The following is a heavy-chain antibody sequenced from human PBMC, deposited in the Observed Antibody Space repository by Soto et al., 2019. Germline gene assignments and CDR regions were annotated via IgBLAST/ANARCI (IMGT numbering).Heavy chain of an antibody. D-gene: IGHD1-26*01. CDR2: ISYDGSNK. CDR3: AKDQRSGSYYYYGMDV. Sequence: GGSLRLSCAASGFTFSSYGMHWVRQAPGKGLEWVAVISYDGSNKYYADSVKGRFTIPRDNSKNTLYLQMNSLRAEDTAVYYCAKDQRSGSYYYYGMDVWGQGTTVTVSS. V-gene: IGHV3-30*18. CDR1: GFTFSSYG. J-gene: IGHJ6*02.